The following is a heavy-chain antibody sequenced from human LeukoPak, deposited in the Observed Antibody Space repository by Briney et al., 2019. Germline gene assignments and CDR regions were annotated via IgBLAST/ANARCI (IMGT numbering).Heavy chain of an antibody. J-gene: IGHJ4*02. CDR1: GFTFSSYS. V-gene: IGHV3-30*18. Sequence: GGSLRLSCAASGFTFSSYSMNWVRQAPGKGLEWVAVISYDGSNKYYADSVKGRFTISRDNSKNTLYLQMNSLRAEDTAVYYCAKDQGYSYGSKFSFDYWGQGTLVTVSS. CDR2: ISYDGSNK. D-gene: IGHD5-18*01. CDR3: AKDQGYSYGSKFSFDY.